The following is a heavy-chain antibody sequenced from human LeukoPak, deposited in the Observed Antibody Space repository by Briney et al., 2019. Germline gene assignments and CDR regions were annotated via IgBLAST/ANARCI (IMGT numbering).Heavy chain of an antibody. J-gene: IGHJ4*02. V-gene: IGHV1-2*02. Sequence: ASVKVSCEASGYTFTGYYMHWVRQAPGQGLEWMGWINPNSGGTNYAQKFQGRVTMTRDTSISTAYMELSRLRSDDTAVYYCATITMVRGVPLKPLDYWGQGTLVTVSS. CDR2: INPNSGGT. D-gene: IGHD3-10*01. CDR3: ATITMVRGVPLKPLDY. CDR1: GYTFTGYY.